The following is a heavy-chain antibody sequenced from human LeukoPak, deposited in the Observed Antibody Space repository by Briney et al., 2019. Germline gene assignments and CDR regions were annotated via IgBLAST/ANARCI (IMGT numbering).Heavy chain of an antibody. CDR1: GFPFSVYS. D-gene: IGHD4-11*01. CDR2: ISRSSTII. CDR3: VRDSAYSFDY. J-gene: IGHJ4*02. Sequence: GGALRLSCAASGFPFSVYSMKWGRPAPGEGLGWLSYISRSSTIIHYADSVKGRLTISRDDAKNSLYLQMNSLRAEDTAIYYCVRDSAYSFDYWGQGTLVTVSS. V-gene: IGHV3-48*04.